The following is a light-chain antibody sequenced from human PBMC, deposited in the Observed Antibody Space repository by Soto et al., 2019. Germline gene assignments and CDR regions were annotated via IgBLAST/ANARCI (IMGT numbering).Light chain of an antibody. CDR2: GAS. J-gene: IGKJ1*01. V-gene: IGKV3-20*01. CDR3: QQYGSSPGT. CDR1: QSVSSSY. Sequence: EIVLTQSPGTLSLSPGERATLSCRASQSVSSSYLAWYQQKPGQAPRLLIYGASSRATGIPDRFSGSGSGADFTLTISRLDPEDFAVYYCQQYGSSPGTFGQGTKVDIK.